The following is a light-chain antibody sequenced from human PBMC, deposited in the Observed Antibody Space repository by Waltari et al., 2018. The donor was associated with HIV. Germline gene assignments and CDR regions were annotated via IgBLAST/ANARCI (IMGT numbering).Light chain of an antibody. CDR2: KAS. Sequence: AWYQQKPGKAPKLLIYKASSLEGGVPSRFSARASATEFTLTISSLQPDDFATYYCQQYSAYPLTFGGGTKVEIK. J-gene: IGKJ4*01. CDR3: QQYSAYPLT. V-gene: IGKV1-5*03.